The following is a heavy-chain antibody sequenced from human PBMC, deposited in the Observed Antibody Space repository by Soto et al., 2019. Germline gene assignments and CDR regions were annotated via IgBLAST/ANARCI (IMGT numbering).Heavy chain of an antibody. V-gene: IGHV4-34*12. D-gene: IGHD3-22*01. CDR1: GESFSGYY. CDR3: ARPHYDSNTFYSFFDY. CDR2: IFHGGGT. Sequence: SETLSLTCAVSGESFSGYYWSWIRQRPGKGLEWIGQIFHGGGTNYSPSLKSRVTISVDTSKNQFSLELTSVTAADTAVYYCARPHYDSNTFYSFFDYWGQGTLVTVSS. J-gene: IGHJ4*02.